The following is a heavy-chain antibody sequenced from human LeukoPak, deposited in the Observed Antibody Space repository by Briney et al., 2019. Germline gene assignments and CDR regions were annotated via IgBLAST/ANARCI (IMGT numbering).Heavy chain of an antibody. CDR1: GYTFTSYD. CDR2: MNPNSGNT. J-gene: IGHJ4*02. D-gene: IGHD3-3*01. Sequence: GASVKISCKASGYTFTSYDINWVRQATGQGLEWMGWMNPNSGNTGYAQKFQGRVTMTRNTSISTAYMELSSLRSEDTAVYYCARVGYYDFWSGYYGCDYWGQGTLVTVSS. CDR3: ARVGYYDFWSGYYGCDY. V-gene: IGHV1-8*01.